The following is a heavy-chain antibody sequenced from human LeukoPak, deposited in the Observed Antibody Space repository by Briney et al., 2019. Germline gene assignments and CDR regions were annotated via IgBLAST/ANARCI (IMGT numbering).Heavy chain of an antibody. Sequence: PSETLSLTCTVSGGSISSSSYYWGWIRQPSGRGPEWIGSIYYSGSTYYNPSLKSRVTIFLDTSKNQFSLKLASVTAADTAVYYCARRRYYDSTGYLDWGQGTLVTVSS. CDR2: IYYSGST. CDR1: GGSISSSSYY. J-gene: IGHJ1*01. V-gene: IGHV4-39*01. D-gene: IGHD3-22*01. CDR3: ARRRYYDSTGYLD.